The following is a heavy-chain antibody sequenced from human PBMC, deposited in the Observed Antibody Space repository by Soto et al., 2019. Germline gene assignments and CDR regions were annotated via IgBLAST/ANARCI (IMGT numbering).Heavy chain of an antibody. CDR2: INPNSGGT. Sequence: ASVKVSCKASGYTFTGYYMHWVRQAPGQGLEWMGWINPNSGGTNYAQKFQGWVTMTRDTSISTAYMELSRLRSDDTAVYYCARGFGTYYYDCSGYNPYYYYGMDVWGQGTTVTVSS. CDR3: ARGFGTYYYDCSGYNPYYYYGMDV. D-gene: IGHD3-22*01. V-gene: IGHV1-2*04. CDR1: GYTFTGYY. J-gene: IGHJ6*02.